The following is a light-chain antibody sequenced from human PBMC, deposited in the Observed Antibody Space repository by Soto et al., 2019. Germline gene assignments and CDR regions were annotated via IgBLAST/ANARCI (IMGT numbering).Light chain of an antibody. J-gene: IGKJ2*01. Sequence: EIVLTQSPGTLSLSPGERATLSCRASQSISSSYLAWYQQRPGQAPRLLIYGASRRATGIPDRFSGSGSGQDFTLTISRLEPEDFAVHYCQQYGTSPLYTFGQGTKPEIK. CDR1: QSISSSY. V-gene: IGKV3-20*01. CDR2: GAS. CDR3: QQYGTSPLYT.